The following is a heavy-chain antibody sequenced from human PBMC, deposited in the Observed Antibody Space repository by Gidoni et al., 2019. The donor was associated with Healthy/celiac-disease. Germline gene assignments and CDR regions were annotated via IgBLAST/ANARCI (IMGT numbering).Heavy chain of an antibody. V-gene: IGHV3-30*18. CDR3: ANSRDGYNSFNYYYGMDV. CDR2: ISYDGSNK. Sequence: QVQLVESGGGVVQPGRSLRLSCAASGFTFSSYGMHWVRQAPGKGLAWVAVISYDGSNKYYADSVKGRFTISRDNSKNTLYLQMNSLRAEDTAVYYCANSRDGYNSFNYYYGMDVWGQGTTVTVSS. J-gene: IGHJ6*02. CDR1: GFTFSSYG. D-gene: IGHD5-12*01.